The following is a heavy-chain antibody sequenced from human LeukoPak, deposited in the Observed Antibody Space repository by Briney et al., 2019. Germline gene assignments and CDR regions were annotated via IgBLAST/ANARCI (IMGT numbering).Heavy chain of an antibody. CDR2: IKQDGSDK. J-gene: IGHJ4*02. Sequence: QTGGSLRLSCAASGFTFTKYWMTWVRQAPGKGLEWVGNIKQDGSDKNYMDSVKGRFTISRDNSKNTLYLQMNSLRAEDTAVYYCAKCRGAYYYGSGPDYWGQGTLVTVSS. V-gene: IGHV3-7*03. CDR1: GFTFTKYW. CDR3: AKCRGAYYYGSGPDY. D-gene: IGHD3-10*01.